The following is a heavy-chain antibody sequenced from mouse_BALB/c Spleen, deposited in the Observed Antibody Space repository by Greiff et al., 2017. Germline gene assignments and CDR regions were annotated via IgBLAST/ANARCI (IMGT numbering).Heavy chain of an antibody. D-gene: IGHD1-2*01. V-gene: IGHV1-5*01. CDR3: TSPITTDAMDY. CDR2: IYPGNSDT. CDR1: GYTFTSYW. Sequence: VQLKESGTVLARPGASVKMSCKASGYTFTSYWMHWVKQRPGQCLEWIGAIYPGNSDTSYNQKFKGKAKLTAVTSTSTAYMELSSLTNEDSAVYYCTSPITTDAMDYWGQGTSVTVSS. J-gene: IGHJ4*01.